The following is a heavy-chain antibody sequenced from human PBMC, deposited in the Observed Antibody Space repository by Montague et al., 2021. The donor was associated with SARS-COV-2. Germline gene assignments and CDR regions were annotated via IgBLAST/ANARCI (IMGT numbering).Heavy chain of an antibody. CDR1: GGSFSCSSYY. D-gene: IGHD4-17*01. Sequence: SETLSLTCTVSGGSFSCSSYYWGWIRQPPGKGLEWIGGIYYSGSTYYSPSLKSRVTISVDTSKNQFSLKLSSVTAADTAVYYCARDYGDYGSGYYYGMDVWGQGTTVTVSS. J-gene: IGHJ6*02. CDR3: ARDYGDYGSGYYYGMDV. CDR2: IYYSGST. V-gene: IGHV4-39*07.